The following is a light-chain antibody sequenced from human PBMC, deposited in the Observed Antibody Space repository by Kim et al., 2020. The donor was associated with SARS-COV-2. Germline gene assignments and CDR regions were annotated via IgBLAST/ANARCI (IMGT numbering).Light chain of an antibody. CDR3: QQSYITPIT. V-gene: IGKV1-39*01. Sequence: AFVRDRVTLTGRASQSVINYLRWYQQKPGKAPKLLIYAVSSLQSGVPSRFTGSGSGTDFTLTISSLPPEDFATYYCQQSYITPITFGQGTRLEIK. CDR1: QSVINY. CDR2: AVS. J-gene: IGKJ5*01.